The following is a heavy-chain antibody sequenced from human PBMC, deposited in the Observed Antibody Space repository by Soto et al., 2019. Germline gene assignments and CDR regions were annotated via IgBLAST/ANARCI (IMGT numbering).Heavy chain of an antibody. CDR2: ISSSGSTI. Sequence: GGSLRLSCAASGFTFSSYEMNWVRQAPGKGLEWVSYISSSGSTIYYADSVKGRFTISRDNAKNSLYLQMNSLRAEDAAVYVCEREPGRWCGGYVDYWGQGTLVTVSS. D-gene: IGHD2-21*01. CDR1: GFTFSSYE. V-gene: IGHV3-48*03. CDR3: EREPGRWCGGYVDY. J-gene: IGHJ4*02.